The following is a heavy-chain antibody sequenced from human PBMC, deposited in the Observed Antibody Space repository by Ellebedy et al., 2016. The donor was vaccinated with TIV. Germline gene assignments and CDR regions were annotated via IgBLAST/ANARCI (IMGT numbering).Heavy chain of an antibody. V-gene: IGHV4-30-4*01. CDR2: IYYSGST. Sequence: MPSETLSLTCTVSGGSISSGDYYWSWIRQPPGKGLEWIGYIYYSGSTYYSPSLKSRVTISVDTSKNQFSRKLSSVTAADTAVFYCAIEISYYYGMDVWGQGTTVTVSS. CDR3: AIEISYYYGMDV. D-gene: IGHD3-3*01. CDR1: GGSISSGDYY. J-gene: IGHJ6*02.